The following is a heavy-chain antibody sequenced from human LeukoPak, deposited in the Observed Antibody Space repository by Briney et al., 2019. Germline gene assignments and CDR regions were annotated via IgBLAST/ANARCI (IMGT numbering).Heavy chain of an antibody. CDR2: IYTCGNT. V-gene: IGHV4-4*07. D-gene: IGHD3-22*01. CDR1: GDTISNYD. CDR3: ARNDSSGAPHHDAFDI. J-gene: IGHJ3*02. Sequence: ETLTLTCTVSGDTISNYDGRWLRHPTGKGLEWLAPIYTCGNTNYTASLKGRVTISIEKSKNPFSLKMNSVPAADTAVYYCARNDSSGAPHHDAFDIWGQGTMVTVS.